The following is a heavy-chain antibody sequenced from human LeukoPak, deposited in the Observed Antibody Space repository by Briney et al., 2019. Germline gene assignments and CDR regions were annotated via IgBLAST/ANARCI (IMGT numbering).Heavy chain of an antibody. D-gene: IGHD3-3*01. CDR3: ARGQREYYDFWSGYVDY. CDR1: GGSISSGDYY. V-gene: IGHV4-30-4*08. CDR2: IYYSGST. Sequence: SSETLSLTCTVSGGSISSGDYYWSWIRQPPGKGLEWIGYIYYSGSTYYNPSLKSRVTISVDTSKNQFSLKLSSVTAADTAAYYCARGQREYYDFWSGYVDYWGQGTLVTVSS. J-gene: IGHJ4*02.